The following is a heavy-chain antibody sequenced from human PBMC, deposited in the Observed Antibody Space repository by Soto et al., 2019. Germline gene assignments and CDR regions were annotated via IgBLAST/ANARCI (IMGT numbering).Heavy chain of an antibody. J-gene: IGHJ6*02. Sequence: PGGSLRLSCAASGFTFSSYAMSWVRQAPGQGLEWVSAISGGAGSTYYADSVKGRFTISRDNSKNTLYLQMNSLRAEDTAIYYCAKAQSSSSSKYYYYYGMDVWGQGTTVTVSS. CDR1: GFTFSSYA. CDR3: AKAQSSSSSKYYYYYGMDV. V-gene: IGHV3-23*01. CDR2: ISGGAGST. D-gene: IGHD6-6*01.